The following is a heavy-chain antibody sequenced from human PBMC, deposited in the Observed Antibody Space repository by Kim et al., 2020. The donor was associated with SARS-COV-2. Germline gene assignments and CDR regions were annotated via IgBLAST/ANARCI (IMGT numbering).Heavy chain of an antibody. CDR3: ARDAKKAITMIVVVISHYGMDV. Sequence: SVKVSCKASGGTFSSYAISWVRQAPGQGLEWMGGIIPIFGTANYAQKFQGRVTITADESTSTAYMELSSLRSEDTAVYYCARDAKKAITMIVVVISHYGMDVWGQGTTVTVSS. J-gene: IGHJ6*02. CDR1: GGTFSSYA. CDR2: IIPIFGTA. D-gene: IGHD3-22*01. V-gene: IGHV1-69*13.